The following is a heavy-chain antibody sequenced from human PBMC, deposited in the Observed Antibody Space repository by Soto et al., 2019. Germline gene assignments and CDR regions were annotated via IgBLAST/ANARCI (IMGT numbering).Heavy chain of an antibody. CDR3: ARVHKAYSSGWFPSQAFDY. CDR2: IWYDGSNK. CDR1: GFTFSSYG. V-gene: IGHV3-33*01. J-gene: IGHJ4*02. D-gene: IGHD6-19*01. Sequence: QVQLVESGGGVVQPGRSLRLSCAASGFTFSSYGMHWVRQAPGKGLEWVAVIWYDGSNKYYADSVKGRFTISRDNSKNTLYLLMNSLRAEDTAVYYCARVHKAYSSGWFPSQAFDYWGQGTLVTVSS.